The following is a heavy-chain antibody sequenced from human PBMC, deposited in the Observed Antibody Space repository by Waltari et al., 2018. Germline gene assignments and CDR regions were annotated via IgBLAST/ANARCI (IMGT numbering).Heavy chain of an antibody. Sequence: EVQLVESGGRSVLPGESLRLSCAASGFKFINYEINWVRQAPGKGLEWIGYMGSSGSTSYDADSVKGRFTGSRDNGRDSAFLQMDTRRGEDTAVYFCARAGLSRPFDWPYFDSWGPGTLVTVSS. J-gene: IGHJ4*02. CDR3: ARAGLSRPFDWPYFDS. V-gene: IGHV3-48*03. CDR2: MGSSGSTS. D-gene: IGHD3-9*01. CDR1: GFKFINYE.